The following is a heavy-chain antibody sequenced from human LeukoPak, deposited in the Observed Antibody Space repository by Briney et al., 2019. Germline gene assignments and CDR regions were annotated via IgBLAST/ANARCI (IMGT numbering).Heavy chain of an antibody. D-gene: IGHD3-3*01. CDR3: ARGQIYAFWSGYYTLMNYFDY. Sequence: GGSLRLSCAASGFTFSSYSMNWVRQAPGKGLEWVSSISSSSSYIYYADSVKGRFTISRDNAKNSLYLQMNSLRAEDTAVYYCARGQIYAFWSGYYTLMNYFDYWGQGTLVTVSS. V-gene: IGHV3-21*01. CDR1: GFTFSSYS. J-gene: IGHJ4*02. CDR2: ISSSSSYI.